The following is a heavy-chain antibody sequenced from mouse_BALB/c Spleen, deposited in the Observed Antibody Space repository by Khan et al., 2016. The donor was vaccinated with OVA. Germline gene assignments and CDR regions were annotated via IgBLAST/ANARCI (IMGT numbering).Heavy chain of an antibody. Sequence: EVELVESGGGLVKSGGSRKLSCAASGFTFSGFGMHWVRQATERGMEWVAYISSGSNTIYYADTVKDRYTISSDNPKKTLFLHMTSLRSEDTAMYFCSRTCYSSFYYWVQGTTLSVSS. CDR2: ISSGSNTI. J-gene: IGHJ2*01. CDR1: GFTFSGFG. CDR3: SRTCYSSFYY. V-gene: IGHV5-17*02. D-gene: IGHD2-12*01.